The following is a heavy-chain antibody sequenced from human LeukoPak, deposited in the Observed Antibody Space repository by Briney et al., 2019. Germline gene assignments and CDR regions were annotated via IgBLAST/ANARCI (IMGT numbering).Heavy chain of an antibody. V-gene: IGHV4-59*08. J-gene: IGHJ6*02. CDR1: GGSISSYY. D-gene: IGHD4-11*01. Sequence: PSETLSLTCTVSGGSISSYYWGWIRQPPGKGLEWIGYIYYSGSTNYNPSLKSRVTISVDTSKNQFSLKLSSVTAADTAVYYCARAYSNYDYYYGMDVWGQGTTVTVSS. CDR2: IYYSGST. CDR3: ARAYSNYDYYYGMDV.